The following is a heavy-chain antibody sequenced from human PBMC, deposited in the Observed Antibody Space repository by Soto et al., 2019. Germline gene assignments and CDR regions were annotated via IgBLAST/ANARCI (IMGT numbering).Heavy chain of an antibody. Sequence: PSQPHPHPKTVLGGHSIGVGYLCIFVRQPPGKGLEWIGYFYYSGSTKYNPSLKSRVTILEDTSKNQFSLKLNSVTAADTAVYYCAREGRMGTFDYWGQGALVTAPQ. V-gene: IGHV4-61*08. J-gene: IGHJ4*02. CDR3: AREGRMGTFDY. CDR2: FYYSGST. D-gene: IGHD1-1*01. CDR1: GGHSIGVGYL.